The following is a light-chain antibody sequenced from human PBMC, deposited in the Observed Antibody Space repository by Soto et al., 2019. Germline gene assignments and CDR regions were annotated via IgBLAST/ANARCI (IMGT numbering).Light chain of an antibody. V-gene: IGKV1-33*01. CDR3: LQLNTYPWT. CDR2: DAS. CDR1: QDITNC. Sequence: IPMRQSAASLSASVVDRVSITCQAIQDITNCLNWYHERPGKAPKLLIYDASNLETGVPSRFSGSGSGTEFTLTISSLQPEDVATYYCLQLNTYPWTFGQGTMVDI. J-gene: IGKJ1*01.